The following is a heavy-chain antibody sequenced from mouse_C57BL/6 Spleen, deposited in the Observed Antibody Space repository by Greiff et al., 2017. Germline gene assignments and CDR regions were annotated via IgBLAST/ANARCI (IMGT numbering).Heavy chain of an antibody. J-gene: IGHJ1*03. CDR1: GYTFTSYW. CDR3: ARDSSGHWYFDV. D-gene: IGHD3-2*02. V-gene: IGHV1-53*01. CDR2: IHPINGFT. Sequence: QVQLQQPGTELVKPGASVKLSCKASGYTFTSYWIHWVKQRPGQGLEWIGTIHPINGFTNYHAKLKSKATMTVDKSSSTAYMQLSSLTSEDSAVYYCARDSSGHWYFDVWGTGTTVTVSS.